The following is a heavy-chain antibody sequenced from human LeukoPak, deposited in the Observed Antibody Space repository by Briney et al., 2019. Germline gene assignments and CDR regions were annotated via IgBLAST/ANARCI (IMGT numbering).Heavy chain of an antibody. CDR3: ARALNDYDILTGPFDY. Sequence: PGGSLRLSCAASGFTFSSYDMHWVRQATEKGLEWVSAIGTAGDTYYPGSVKGRFTISRENAKNSLYLQMNSLRAGDTAVYYCARALNDYDILTGPFDYWGQGTLVTVSS. J-gene: IGHJ4*02. CDR2: IGTAGDT. CDR1: GFTFSSYD. D-gene: IGHD3-9*01. V-gene: IGHV3-13*01.